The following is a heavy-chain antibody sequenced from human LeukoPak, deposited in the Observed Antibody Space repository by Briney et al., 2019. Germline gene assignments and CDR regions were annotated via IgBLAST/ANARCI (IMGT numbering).Heavy chain of an antibody. D-gene: IGHD3-22*01. Sequence: GGSLRLSCAASGFTFSGSAMHWVRQASGKGLEWVGRIRSKANSYATAYAASVKGRFTISRDDSKNTAHLQMNSLKTEDTAVYYCTTAPKDSSGYYPYYYYGMDVWGQGTTVTVSS. CDR1: GFTFSGSA. CDR2: IRSKANSYAT. CDR3: TTAPKDSSGYYPYYYYGMDV. V-gene: IGHV3-73*01. J-gene: IGHJ6*02.